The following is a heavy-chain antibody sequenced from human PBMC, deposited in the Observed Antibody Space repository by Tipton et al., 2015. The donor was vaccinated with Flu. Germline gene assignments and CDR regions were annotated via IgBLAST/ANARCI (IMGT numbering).Heavy chain of an antibody. CDR1: GGSISSFY. V-gene: IGHV4-59*08. Sequence: TLSLTCTVSGGSISSFYWSWIRQPPGKGLEWIGYIYDSGNTNYNPSLKSRVTILGDTSRNQFSLKLRSVTAADTAVYYCARHSSSARGWFDPWGQGTLVTVSS. CDR2: IYDSGNT. CDR3: ARHSSSARGWFDP. D-gene: IGHD3-10*01. J-gene: IGHJ5*02.